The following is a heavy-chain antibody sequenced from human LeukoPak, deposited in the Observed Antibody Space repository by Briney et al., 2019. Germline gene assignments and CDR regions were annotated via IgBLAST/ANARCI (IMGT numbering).Heavy chain of an antibody. CDR2: ISSSSSYI. CDR1: GFTFSSYG. J-gene: IGHJ4*02. V-gene: IGHV3-21*01. Sequence: AAGSLTLSCAASGFTFSSYGMNWVRQAPGKGLEWVSSISSSSSYIYYADSVKGRFTISRDNAKNSLYLQMNSLRAEDTAVYYCARDQLLYRFFDYWGQGTLVTVSS. CDR3: ARDQLLYRFFDY. D-gene: IGHD2-2*02.